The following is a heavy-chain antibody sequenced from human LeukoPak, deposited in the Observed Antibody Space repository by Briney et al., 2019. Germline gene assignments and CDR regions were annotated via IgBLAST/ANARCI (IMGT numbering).Heavy chain of an antibody. J-gene: IGHJ6*03. D-gene: IGHD6-13*01. V-gene: IGHV1-8*03. CDR3: ARGIANYYYYYMDV. CDR1: GYTFTSYG. Sequence: GASVKVSCKASGYTFTSYGINWVRQATGQGLEWMGWMNPNSGNTGYAQKFQCRVTITRNTSISTAYMELSSLRSEDTAVYYCARGIANYYYYYMDVWGKGTTVTVSS. CDR2: MNPNSGNT.